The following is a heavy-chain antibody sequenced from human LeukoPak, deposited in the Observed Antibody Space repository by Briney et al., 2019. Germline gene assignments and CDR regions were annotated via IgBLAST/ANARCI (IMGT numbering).Heavy chain of an antibody. D-gene: IGHD1-1*01. Sequence: GGSLRLSCAASGFTFSSYSMNWVRQAPGKGLEWVSYISSSGSTIYYADSVKGRFTISRDNAKNSLYLQMNSLRAEDTAVYYCARDREGTMDVWGKGTTVTVSS. J-gene: IGHJ6*04. CDR2: ISSSGSTI. CDR3: ARDREGTMDV. CDR1: GFTFSSYS. V-gene: IGHV3-48*04.